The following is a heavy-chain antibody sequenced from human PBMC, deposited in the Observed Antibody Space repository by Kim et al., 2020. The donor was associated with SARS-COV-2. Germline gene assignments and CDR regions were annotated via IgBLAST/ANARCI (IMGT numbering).Heavy chain of an antibody. CDR2: SM. Sequence: SMVYADSVKGRFTISRDNAKNTLYLQMNSLRIEDTAFYYCGRDYFGSFDYWGRGTLVTVSS. J-gene: IGHJ4*02. V-gene: IGHV3-9*01. CDR3: GRDYFGSFDY. D-gene: IGHD3-9*01.